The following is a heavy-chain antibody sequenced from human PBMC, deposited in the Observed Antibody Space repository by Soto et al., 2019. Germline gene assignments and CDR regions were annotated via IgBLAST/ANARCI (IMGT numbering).Heavy chain of an antibody. CDR1: GYTFTSYD. J-gene: IGHJ5*02. CDR3: ARAGGRSGYFWFDP. D-gene: IGHD3-3*01. CDR2: MNPNSGNT. V-gene: IGHV1-8*01. Sequence: ASVKVSCKASGYTFTSYDINWVRQATGQGLEWMGWMNPNSGNTGYAQKFQGRVTMTRNTSISTAYMELSSLRSEDTAVYYCARAGGRSGYFWFDPWGQGTLVTVSS.